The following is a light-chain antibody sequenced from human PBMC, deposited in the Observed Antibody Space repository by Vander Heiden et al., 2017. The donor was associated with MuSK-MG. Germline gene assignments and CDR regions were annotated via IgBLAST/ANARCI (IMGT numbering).Light chain of an antibody. V-gene: IGLV2-14*03. Sequence: QSALTQPASVSGSPGQSITISCDGSTSVSWYQQHPGEAPRLLIRDARGRPSGVSHRFSGSTSGNTASLTISGLQAEDEDDYYCSSYADSSILFGRGTKVTVL. CDR2: DAR. CDR3: SSYADSSIL. J-gene: IGLJ2*01. CDR1: TSV.